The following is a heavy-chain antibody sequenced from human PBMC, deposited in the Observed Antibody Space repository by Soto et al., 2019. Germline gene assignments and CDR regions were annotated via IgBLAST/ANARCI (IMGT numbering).Heavy chain of an antibody. CDR1: GFSLNTNGVS. J-gene: IGHJ3*02. CDR3: ARNPIWDYGDPRNAFDI. D-gene: IGHD4-17*01. V-gene: IGHV2-70*11. CDR2: IDWDDDK. Sequence: ASGPTLVNPTQTLTLTCTLSGFSLNTNGVSVNWIRQPPGKAPEWLARIDWDDDKYYNSSLKTRLTISRDSSRNQVVLTMTNMDPVDTGTYFCARNPIWDYGDPRNAFDIWGQGTSVTVSS.